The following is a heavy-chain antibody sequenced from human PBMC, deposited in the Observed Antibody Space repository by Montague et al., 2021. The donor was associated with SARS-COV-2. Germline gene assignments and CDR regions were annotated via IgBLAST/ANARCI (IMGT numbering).Heavy chain of an antibody. Sequence: SETLPLTCTVSGGSISSSSYYWGWIRQPPGKGLERIGSIYYSGSTYYNPSLKSRGTISVDTSTNQFSLKLSTVTAADTAVYYCARLPGYYDCWSGSFDYWGEGTLVNVSS. CDR1: GGSISSSSYY. J-gene: IGHJ4*02. D-gene: IGHD3-3*01. CDR2: IYYSGST. CDR3: ARLPGYYDCWSGSFDY. V-gene: IGHV4-39*01.